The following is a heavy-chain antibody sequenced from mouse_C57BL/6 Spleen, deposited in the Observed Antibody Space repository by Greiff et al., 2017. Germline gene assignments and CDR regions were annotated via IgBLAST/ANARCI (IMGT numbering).Heavy chain of an antibody. Sequence: LQQSGAELVRPGASVKMSCKASGYTFTSYNMHWVKQTPSQGLEWIGAIYPGNGDTSYNQKFKGKATLTVDKSSRTAYMQLSSLTSEDSAVYFCARNWDLDYWGQGTTLTVSS. J-gene: IGHJ2*01. CDR3: ARNWDLDY. V-gene: IGHV1-12*01. D-gene: IGHD4-1*01. CDR2: IYPGNGDT. CDR1: GYTFTSYN.